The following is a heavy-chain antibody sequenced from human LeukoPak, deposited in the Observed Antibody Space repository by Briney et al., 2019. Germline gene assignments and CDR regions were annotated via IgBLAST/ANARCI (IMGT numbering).Heavy chain of an antibody. D-gene: IGHD3-22*01. J-gene: IGHJ4*02. Sequence: SETLSLTCTVSGGSISSYYWSWIRQPPGKGLEWIGYIYYSGSTNYNPSLKSRVTISVDTSKNQFSLKLSSVTAADTAVYYCARFDYDSSGYYYAIDSWGQGNLVTVSS. CDR2: IYYSGST. V-gene: IGHV4-59*12. CDR1: GGSISSYY. CDR3: ARFDYDSSGYYYAIDS.